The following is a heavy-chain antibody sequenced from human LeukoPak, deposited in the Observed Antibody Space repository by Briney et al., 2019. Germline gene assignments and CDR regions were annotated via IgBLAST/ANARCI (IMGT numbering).Heavy chain of an antibody. CDR2: IIPILGIA. V-gene: IGHV1-69*04. CDR1: GGTFSSYA. CDR3: ARGYSDGTAAYYFVF. J-gene: IGHJ4*02. D-gene: IGHD3-22*01. Sequence: SVKVSCKASGGTFSSYAISWVRQAPGQGLEWMGRIIPILGIANYAQKFQGRVTITADKSTSTAYMELSSLRSEDTAVYYCARGYSDGTAAYYFVFWGRGTLVTVSS.